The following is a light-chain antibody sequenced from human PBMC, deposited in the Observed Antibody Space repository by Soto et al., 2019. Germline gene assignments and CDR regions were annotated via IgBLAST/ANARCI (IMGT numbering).Light chain of an antibody. CDR1: QSISSW. CDR3: QQDNSYSGT. V-gene: IGKV1-5*01. Sequence: DIQMTQSPSTLSASVGDRVTITCRASQSISSWLAWYQQKPGKAPKLLIYDASSLESEVPSRFSGSGSGTEFTLNISSLQPDDFATYYCQQDNSYSGTFGQGTKVEIK. CDR2: DAS. J-gene: IGKJ1*01.